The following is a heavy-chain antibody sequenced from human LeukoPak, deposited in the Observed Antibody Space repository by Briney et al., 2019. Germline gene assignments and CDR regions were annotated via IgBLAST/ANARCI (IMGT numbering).Heavy chain of an antibody. V-gene: IGHV4-59*08. J-gene: IGHJ3*02. CDR1: GGSISSYY. Sequence: SETLSLTCTVSGGSISSYYWSWIRQPPGKGLEWIGYIYYSGSTNYNPSLKSRVTISVDTSKNQFSLKLSSVTAADTAVYYCARLVIVGSAADAFDIWGQGTMVTVSS. CDR2: IYYSGST. D-gene: IGHD5-12*01. CDR3: ARLVIVGSAADAFDI.